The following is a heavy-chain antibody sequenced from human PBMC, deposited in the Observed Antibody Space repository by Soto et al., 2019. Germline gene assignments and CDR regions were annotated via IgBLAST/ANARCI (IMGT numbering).Heavy chain of an antibody. V-gene: IGHV3-21*01. Sequence: EVQLVESGGGLVKPGGSLRLSCAASGFTFSSYSMNWVRQAPGKGLEWVSSISSSSSYIYYADSVKGRFTISRDDAKNSRYLQMNSLRAEDTAVYYCARGKDSSGWYSPLNYYNYGMDVWGRGTTVTVSS. D-gene: IGHD6-19*01. CDR1: GFTFSSYS. CDR2: ISSSSSYI. J-gene: IGHJ6*02. CDR3: ARGKDSSGWYSPLNYYNYGMDV.